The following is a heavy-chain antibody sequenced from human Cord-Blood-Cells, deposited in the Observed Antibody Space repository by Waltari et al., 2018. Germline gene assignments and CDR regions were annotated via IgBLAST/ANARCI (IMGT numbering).Heavy chain of an antibody. Sequence: QVQLVQSGAEVKKPGSSVKVSCKASGGTFSSYAISWVQQAPGQGLEWMGGIIPIFGTANYAQKFQGRVTITADESTSTAYMELSSLRSEDTAVYYCARGLYCSGGSCYGRWFDPWGQGTLVTVSS. V-gene: IGHV1-69*01. CDR1: GGTFSSYA. J-gene: IGHJ5*02. D-gene: IGHD2-15*01. CDR2: IIPIFGTA. CDR3: ARGLYCSGGSCYGRWFDP.